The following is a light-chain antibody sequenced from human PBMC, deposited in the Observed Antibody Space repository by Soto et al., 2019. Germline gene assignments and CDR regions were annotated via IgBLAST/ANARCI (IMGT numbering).Light chain of an antibody. CDR2: AAS. CDR3: QQYGSSPPT. CDR1: QSIGSN. Sequence: EIVMTQSPATLSVSPGERATLSCRASQSIGSNLAWYQQKPGQAPRLLIYAASIRATDFPARFSGSGSGTDFTHTINRLEPEDFALYYCQQYGSSPPTFGQGTKVDIK. V-gene: IGKV3-20*01. J-gene: IGKJ1*01.